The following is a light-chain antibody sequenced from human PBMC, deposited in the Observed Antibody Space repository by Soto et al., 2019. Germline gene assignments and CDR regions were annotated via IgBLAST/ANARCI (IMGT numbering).Light chain of an antibody. CDR3: QQSYSTLYT. CDR1: QSISSY. CDR2: AAS. J-gene: IGKJ2*01. Sequence: DLPMTQSPSSLSASVGDRVTITCRASQSISSYLNWYQQKPGKAPKLLIYAASSLQSGVPSRFSSSVSETDFTLTIGSVQPEDFATYDCQQSYSTLYTFGQGTKLEIK. V-gene: IGKV1-39*01.